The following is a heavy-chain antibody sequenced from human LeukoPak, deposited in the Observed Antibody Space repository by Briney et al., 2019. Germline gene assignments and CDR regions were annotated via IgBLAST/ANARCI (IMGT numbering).Heavy chain of an antibody. Sequence: GGSLRLSCAASGFTFISYAMSWVRQAPRKGLEWVSAISGSGGSTYYADSVKGRFTISRDNSKNTLYLQMNSLRAEDTAVYYCAKAGFTVTTEEYYFDYWGQGTLVTVSS. V-gene: IGHV3-23*01. J-gene: IGHJ4*02. CDR1: GFTFISYA. CDR2: ISGSGGST. D-gene: IGHD4-17*01. CDR3: AKAGFTVTTEEYYFDY.